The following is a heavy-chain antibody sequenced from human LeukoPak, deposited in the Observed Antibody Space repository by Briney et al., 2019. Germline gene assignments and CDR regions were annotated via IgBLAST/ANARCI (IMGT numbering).Heavy chain of an antibody. CDR2: IYYSGST. V-gene: IGHV4-59*01. J-gene: IGHJ4*02. CDR1: GGSITNYY. Sequence: SETLSHTCTVSGGSITNYYWSWIRQPPGKGLEWIGYIYYSGSTNYNPSLKSRVTISVDTSTNQFSLKLSSVTAADTAVYFCARGGRLLGKFDYWGQGTLVIVSS. CDR3: ARGGRLLGKFDY. D-gene: IGHD3-22*01.